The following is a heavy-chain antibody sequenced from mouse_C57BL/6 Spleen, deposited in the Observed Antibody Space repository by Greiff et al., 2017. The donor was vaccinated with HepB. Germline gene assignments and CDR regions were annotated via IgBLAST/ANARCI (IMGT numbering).Heavy chain of an antibody. Sequence: EVQLQQSGAELVKPGASVKLSCTASGFNIKDYYMHWVKQRTEQGLEWIGRIDPEDGETKYAPKFQGKATITADTSSNTANLQLSSLTSEDTAVYYGARNSGSSYVSFDVWGTGTTVTVSS. CDR2: IDPEDGET. V-gene: IGHV14-2*01. J-gene: IGHJ1*03. CDR3: ARNSGSSYVSFDV. D-gene: IGHD1-1*01. CDR1: GFNIKDYY.